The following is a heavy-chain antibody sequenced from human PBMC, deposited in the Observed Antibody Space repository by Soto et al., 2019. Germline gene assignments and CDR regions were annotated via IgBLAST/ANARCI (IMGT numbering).Heavy chain of an antibody. J-gene: IGHJ4*02. V-gene: IGHV5-51*01. Sequence: PGESLKISSKGSGYSFTTFWSGWVRQIPGKGLEWMAMIYPGDSDTKYGPSFQGQVTISADKSISTAYLQLSSLKTSDTAMYYCAKRSGYGYWIFDYWGQGTLVTVSS. CDR2: IYPGDSDT. CDR1: GYSFTTFW. CDR3: AKRSGYGYWIFDY. D-gene: IGHD5-12*01.